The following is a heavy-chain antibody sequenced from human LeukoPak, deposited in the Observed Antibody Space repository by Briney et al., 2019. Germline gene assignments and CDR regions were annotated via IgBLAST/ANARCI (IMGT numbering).Heavy chain of an antibody. CDR2: IGHSGST. D-gene: IGHD5-24*01. J-gene: IGHJ4*02. V-gene: IGHV4-34*01. CDR3: ARGGDGHNHPFDY. CDR1: GGSFSCHY. Sequence: SETLSLTFAVYGGSFSCHYWSWIRQVPGKGLEWIGEIGHSGSTNYNPSLKSRVDISLDRSTTQFSLKVKSVTDTDTGVYFCARGGDGHNHPFDYWGQGTQVTVSS.